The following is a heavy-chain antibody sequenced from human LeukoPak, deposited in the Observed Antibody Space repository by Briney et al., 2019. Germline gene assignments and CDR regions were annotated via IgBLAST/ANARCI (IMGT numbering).Heavy chain of an antibody. J-gene: IGHJ6*02. CDR3: ARDLYDILTGYQGDYYYYGMDV. D-gene: IGHD3-9*01. CDR2: INPNSGGT. V-gene: IGHV1-2*02. Sequence: ASVKVSCKASGYTFTGYYMHWVRQAPGQGLEWMGWINPNSGGTNYAQKFQGRVTMTRDTSISTAYMELSRLRSDDTAVYYCARDLYDILTGYQGDYYYYGMDVWGQGTTVTVSS. CDR1: GYTFTGYY.